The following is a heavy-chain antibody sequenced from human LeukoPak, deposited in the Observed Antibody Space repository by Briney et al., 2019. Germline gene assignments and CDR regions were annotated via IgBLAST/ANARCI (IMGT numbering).Heavy chain of an antibody. CDR3: TREAGVN. Sequence: SETLSLTCIVSGVSISNYYWSWIRQPPGKELEWIGYIYYSGSSKYNPSLESRVTISIDRSKNQFSLELTSVTAADTAVYYCTREAGVNWGQGTLVTVSS. J-gene: IGHJ4*02. CDR1: GVSISNYY. V-gene: IGHV4-59*01. D-gene: IGHD4-23*01. CDR2: IYYSGSS.